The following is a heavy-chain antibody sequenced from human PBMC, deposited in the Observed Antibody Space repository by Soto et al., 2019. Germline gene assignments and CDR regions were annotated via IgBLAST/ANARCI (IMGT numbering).Heavy chain of an antibody. V-gene: IGHV1-2*04. J-gene: IGHJ6*02. CDR1: GYTFTGYY. D-gene: IGHD1-7*01. CDR3: ARARELMEKAAGLIYYYYGMDV. Sequence: ASVKVSCKASGYTFTGYYMHWVRQAPGQGLEWMGWINPNSGGTNDAQKFQGWVTMTRDTSISTAYMELSRLRSDDTAVYYCARARELMEKAAGLIYYYYGMDVWGQGTTVTVSS. CDR2: INPNSGGT.